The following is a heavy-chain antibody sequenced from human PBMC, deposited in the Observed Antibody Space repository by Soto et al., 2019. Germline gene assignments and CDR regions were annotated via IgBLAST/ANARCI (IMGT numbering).Heavy chain of an antibody. D-gene: IGHD6-19*01. CDR1: GFTFSSYA. CDR3: ARRGSVSYYDY. Sequence: EVQLLESGGGLVQPGGSLRLSCAASGFTFSSYAMRWVRQAPVKGLEWVSAISGSGDSTYYADSVKGRFTISRDNSKNTLYLQMNSLRAEDTAVYYCARRGSVSYYDYWGQGTLVTVSS. V-gene: IGHV3-23*01. J-gene: IGHJ4*02. CDR2: ISGSGDST.